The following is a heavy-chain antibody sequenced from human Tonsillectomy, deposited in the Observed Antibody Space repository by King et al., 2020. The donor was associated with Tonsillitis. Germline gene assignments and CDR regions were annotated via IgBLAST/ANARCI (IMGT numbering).Heavy chain of an antibody. Sequence: VQLVESGGGLVKPGGSLRLSCAVSGFTFSSYSMNWVRQAPGKGLEWVSCISSSGRYIYYAASVKGRFTISRDSAKNSLYLQMTSLRAEDTAVYYCARGGGFSGYAYMDVWGKGTTATVSS. J-gene: IGHJ6*03. CDR2: ISSSGRYI. CDR1: GFTFSSYS. D-gene: IGHD5-12*01. V-gene: IGHV3-21*01. CDR3: ARGGGFSGYAYMDV.